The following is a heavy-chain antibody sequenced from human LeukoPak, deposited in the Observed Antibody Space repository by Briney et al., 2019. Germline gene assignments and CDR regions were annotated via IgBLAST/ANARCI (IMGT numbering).Heavy chain of an antibody. D-gene: IGHD6-19*01. CDR2: IIPIFGTA. V-gene: IGHV1-69*13. Sequence: SVKVSCKASGGTFSSYAISWVRQAPGQGLEWMGGIIPIFGTANYAQKFQGRVKITADESTSTAYMELSSLRSEDTAVYYCAREEAVAGTFGWFDPWGQGTLVTVSS. CDR3: AREEAVAGTFGWFDP. J-gene: IGHJ5*02. CDR1: GGTFSSYA.